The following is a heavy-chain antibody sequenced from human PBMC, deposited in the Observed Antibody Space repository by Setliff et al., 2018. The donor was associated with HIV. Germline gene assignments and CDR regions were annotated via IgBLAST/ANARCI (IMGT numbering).Heavy chain of an antibody. Sequence: ASVKVSCKASGYKFTDYYITWVRQAPGQGLEWMGWISAYNGNTNYAQKLQGRVTMTTDTSTSTAYMELRSLRSDDTAVYYCAREGYSVDAFDIWGQGTMVTVSS. CDR1: GYKFTDYY. J-gene: IGHJ3*02. V-gene: IGHV1-18*04. D-gene: IGHD4-4*01. CDR2: ISAYNGNT. CDR3: AREGYSVDAFDI.